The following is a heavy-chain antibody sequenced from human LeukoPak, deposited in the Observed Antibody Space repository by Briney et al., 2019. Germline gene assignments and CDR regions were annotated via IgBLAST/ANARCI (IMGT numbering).Heavy chain of an antibody. D-gene: IGHD6-19*01. Sequence: GGSLRLSCAASGFTVSSNYMSWVRQAPGKGLEWVSIIYSGGSTYYADSVKGRFTISRDNSKNTLYLQMNSLRAEDTAVYYCARVTGYSSGWYHTDFDYWGQGTLVTVSS. CDR1: GFTVSSNY. CDR3: ARVTGYSSGWYHTDFDY. J-gene: IGHJ4*02. CDR2: IYSGGST. V-gene: IGHV3-66*01.